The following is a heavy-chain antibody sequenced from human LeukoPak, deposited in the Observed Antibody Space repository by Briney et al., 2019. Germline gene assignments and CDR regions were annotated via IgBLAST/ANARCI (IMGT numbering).Heavy chain of an antibody. J-gene: IGHJ6*02. V-gene: IGHV1-8*01. CDR2: MNPNSGNT. CDR3: ARVQRRNYDFWSGYRYYYGMDV. D-gene: IGHD3-3*01. CDR1: GYTFTSYD. Sequence: ASVKVSCKASGYTFTSYDIIWVRQATGQGLEWMGWMNPNSGNTGYAQKFQGRVTMTRNTSISTAYMELSSLRSEDTAVYYCARVQRRNYDFWSGYRYYYGMDVWGQGTTVTVSS.